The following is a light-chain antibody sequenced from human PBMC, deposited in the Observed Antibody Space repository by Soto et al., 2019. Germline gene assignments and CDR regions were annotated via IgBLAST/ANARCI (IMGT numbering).Light chain of an antibody. J-gene: IGKJ1*01. Sequence: EIVLTQSPGTLALSPGERATLSCRASQTVTRNYLAWHQQKPGQTPRLLVYGASSRATGIPDRFSRSGSGTDFTLTISRLEPEDFAVYFCQQFGNSPWTFGQGTKVDIK. CDR1: QTVTRNY. CDR3: QQFGNSPWT. CDR2: GAS. V-gene: IGKV3-20*01.